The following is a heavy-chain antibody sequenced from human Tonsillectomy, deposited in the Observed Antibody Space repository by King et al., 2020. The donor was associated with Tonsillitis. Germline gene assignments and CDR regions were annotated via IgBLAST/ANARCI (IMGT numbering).Heavy chain of an antibody. CDR1: GFTFSSYG. CDR3: AKDSGSGWYADYFDY. D-gene: IGHD6-19*01. Sequence: VQLVESGGGVVQPGGSLRLSCVASGFTFSSYGMHWVRQAPGKELEWVAFIRYDGSNKYNADSVKGRFTISRDNSKNTVYLQMNSLRAEDTAVYYCAKDSGSGWYADYFDYWGQGNLVTVSS. CDR2: IRYDGSNK. V-gene: IGHV3-30*02. J-gene: IGHJ4*02.